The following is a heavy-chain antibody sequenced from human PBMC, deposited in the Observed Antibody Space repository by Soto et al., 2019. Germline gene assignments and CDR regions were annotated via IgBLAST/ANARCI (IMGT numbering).Heavy chain of an antibody. CDR3: ARVSVATSGDPRFFDY. V-gene: IGHV4-59*01. D-gene: IGHD5-12*01. J-gene: IGHJ4*02. CDR1: GGSISSYY. Sequence: SETLSLTCTVSGGSISSYYWSWIRQPPGKGLEWIGYIYYSGSTNYNPSLKSRVTISVDTSKNQFSLKLSSVTAADTAVYYCARVSVATSGDPRFFDYWGQGTLVTVSS. CDR2: IYYSGST.